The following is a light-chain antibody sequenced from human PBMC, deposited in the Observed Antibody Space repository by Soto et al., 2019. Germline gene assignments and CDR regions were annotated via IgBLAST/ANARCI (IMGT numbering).Light chain of an antibody. V-gene: IGLV1-44*01. Sequence: QSVLTQPPSASGTPGLRVTISCSGSSSNIGSNTVNWYQQLPGTAPKLLIYSNNQRPSGVPDRFSGSKSGTSASLAISGLQSEDEADYYCAAWDDSLNGLYVFGTGTKVTVL. CDR2: SNN. J-gene: IGLJ1*01. CDR3: AAWDDSLNGLYV. CDR1: SSNIGSNT.